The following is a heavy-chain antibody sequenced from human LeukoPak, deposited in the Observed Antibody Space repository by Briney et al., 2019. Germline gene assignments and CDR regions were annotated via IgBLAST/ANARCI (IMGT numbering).Heavy chain of an antibody. D-gene: IGHD4-11*01. J-gene: IGHJ3*02. Sequence: GGSLRLSCAASGFTFSSYEMNWVRQAPGKGLEWVSYISSSGSTIYYADSVKGRFTISRDNAKNSLYLQMNSLRAEDTAVYYCNVAFRDYDAFDIWGQGTMVTVSS. CDR3: NVAFRDYDAFDI. V-gene: IGHV3-48*03. CDR2: ISSSGSTI. CDR1: GFTFSSYE.